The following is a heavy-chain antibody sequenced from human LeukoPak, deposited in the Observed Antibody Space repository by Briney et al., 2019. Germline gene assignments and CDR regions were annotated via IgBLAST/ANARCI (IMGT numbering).Heavy chain of an antibody. CDR1: GFTFGHYW. Sequence: GGSLRLSCAASGFTFGHYWMNWVRLAPGKGLAWVANIREDGSDDTYVDSVKGRFTISRDNAKNSLFLQMNNLRAEDTAVYYCARGDGYYFGSWGQGTLVTVTS. CDR2: IREDGSDD. CDR3: ARGDGYYFGS. V-gene: IGHV3-7*03. J-gene: IGHJ4*02.